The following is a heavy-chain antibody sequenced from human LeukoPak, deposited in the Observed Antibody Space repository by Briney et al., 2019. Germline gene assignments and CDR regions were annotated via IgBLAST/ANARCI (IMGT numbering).Heavy chain of an antibody. CDR3: ARVRYRLAETYIDY. CDR2: INPNSGAT. Sequence: GASVKVSCKTSGYTFIGYYMHWVRQAPGQGLEWMGWINPNSGATNYAQKFQGRVTMTRDTSISTAYMELSRLRSDDTAVYYCARVRYRLAETYIDYWGQGTLVTVSS. D-gene: IGHD3-16*01. V-gene: IGHV1-2*02. CDR1: GYTFIGYY. J-gene: IGHJ4*02.